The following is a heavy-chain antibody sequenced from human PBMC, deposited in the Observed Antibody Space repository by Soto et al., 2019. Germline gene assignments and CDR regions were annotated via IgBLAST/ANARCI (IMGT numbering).Heavy chain of an antibody. CDR1: GGSISSSSYY. CDR3: ARLPRWNTMVRGDIDY. D-gene: IGHD3-10*01. CDR2: IYYSGST. Sequence: SETLSLTCTVSGGSISSSSYYWGWIRQPPGKGLEWIGSIYYSGSTYYNPSLKSRVTISVDTSKNQFSLKLSSVTAADTAVYYCARLPRWNTMVRGDIDYWGQGTLVTVSS. V-gene: IGHV4-39*01. J-gene: IGHJ4*02.